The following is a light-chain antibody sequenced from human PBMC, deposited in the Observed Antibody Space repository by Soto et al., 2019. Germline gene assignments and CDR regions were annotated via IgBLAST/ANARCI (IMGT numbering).Light chain of an antibody. CDR2: GAS. Sequence: EIVLTQSPGTLSLCPGERATLSCRASQSVSSSYLAWYQQKPGQSPRLLISGASSRATGIPDRFSGSGSGTDFTLTISRLEPEDFAVYYCQQYGSSPRTFGQGTRVEIK. J-gene: IGKJ1*01. CDR3: QQYGSSPRT. CDR1: QSVSSSY. V-gene: IGKV3-20*01.